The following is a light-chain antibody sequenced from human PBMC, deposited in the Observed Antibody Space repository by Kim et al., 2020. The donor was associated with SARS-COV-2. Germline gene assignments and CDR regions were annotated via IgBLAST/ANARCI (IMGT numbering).Light chain of an antibody. Sequence: QSVLTQPPSVSAAPGQKVTISCSGSSSNIGNNYVSWYQQLPGTAPKLLIYDNNKRPSGIPDRFSSSKSGTSATLGITGLQTGDEADYYCGTWDSSPLFGGGTQLTVL. CDR3: GTWDSSPL. J-gene: IGLJ2*01. CDR1: SSNIGNNY. CDR2: DNN. V-gene: IGLV1-51*01.